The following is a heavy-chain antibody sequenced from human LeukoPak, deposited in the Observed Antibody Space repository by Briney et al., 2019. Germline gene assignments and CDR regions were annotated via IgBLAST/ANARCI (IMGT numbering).Heavy chain of an antibody. J-gene: IGHJ5*02. Sequence: SETLSLTCAVYGGSLSGSYWSWIRQPPGKGLEWIGYIYYSGSTNYNPSLKSRVTISVDTSKNQFSLKLSSVTAADTAVYYCTRQLGFCSTTTCETWFDPWGQGTLVTVSS. CDR3: TRQLGFCSTTTCETWFDP. CDR1: GGSLSGSY. CDR2: IYYSGST. V-gene: IGHV4-59*08. D-gene: IGHD2-2*01.